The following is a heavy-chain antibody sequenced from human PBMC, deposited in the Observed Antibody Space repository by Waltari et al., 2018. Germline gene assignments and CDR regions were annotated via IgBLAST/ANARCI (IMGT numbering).Heavy chain of an antibody. Sequence: EVQLVESGGGLVQPGGSLRLSCAASGSTVGKNYRSWVRQAPGKGLELISLIYSSGSTYYSDSVKGRFTISRDNSKNTLYLQMNSLRSEDTAVYFCARDPPGVVAAGPGRGWGQGTLVTVSS. J-gene: IGHJ4*02. CDR2: IYSSGST. V-gene: IGHV3-66*02. CDR3: ARDPPGVVAAGPGRG. D-gene: IGHD6-25*01. CDR1: GSTVGKNY.